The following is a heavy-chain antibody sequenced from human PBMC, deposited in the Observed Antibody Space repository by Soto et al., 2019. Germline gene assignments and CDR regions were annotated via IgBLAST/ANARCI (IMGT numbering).Heavy chain of an antibody. CDR2: ISSSGSTI. CDR3: ARAGLYSSRWYGGFDY. V-gene: IGHV3-48*03. J-gene: IGHJ4*02. D-gene: IGHD6-13*01. CDR1: GFTFSSYE. Sequence: GGSLRLSCAASGFTFSSYEMNWVRQAPGKGLEWVSYISSSGSTIYYADSVKGRFTISRDNAKNSLYLQMNSLRAEDTAVYYCARAGLYSSRWYGGFDYWGQGTLVTVSS.